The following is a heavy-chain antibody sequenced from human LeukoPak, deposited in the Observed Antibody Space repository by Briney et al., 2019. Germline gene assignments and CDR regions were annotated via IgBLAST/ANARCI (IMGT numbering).Heavy chain of an antibody. Sequence: GGSLRLSCAASGFTFSSHWIHWVRQAPGKGLVWVSFINNDGRVTSYADSVKGRFTISRDNAKNTLYLQMNTLRAEDTAMYYCARGGPGAVDYWGPGTLVTVSS. CDR2: INNDGRVT. CDR3: ARGGPGAVDY. V-gene: IGHV3-74*01. CDR1: GFTFSSHW. J-gene: IGHJ4*02. D-gene: IGHD1-14*01.